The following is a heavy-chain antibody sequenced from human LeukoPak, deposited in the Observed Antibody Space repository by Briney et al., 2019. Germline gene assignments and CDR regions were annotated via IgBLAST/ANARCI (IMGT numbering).Heavy chain of an antibody. D-gene: IGHD2-15*01. CDR2: SNPRGGST. Sequence: ASVKVSCKASGDTFTSHYIHWVRQAPGQGLEWMGISNPRGGSTSHAQKFQGRVTMTTDTSTSTVYMELSSLRSEDTAVYYCARSPAYCSGSTCYGHNWPDPWGQGTLVTVSS. CDR3: ARSPAYCSGSTCYGHNWPDP. J-gene: IGHJ5*02. CDR1: GDTFTSHY. V-gene: IGHV1-46*01.